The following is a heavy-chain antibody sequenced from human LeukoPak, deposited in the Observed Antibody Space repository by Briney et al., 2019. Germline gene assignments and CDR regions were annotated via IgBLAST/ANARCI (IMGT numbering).Heavy chain of an antibody. Sequence: GESLKISCKGSGYSFTSYWIGWVRQMPGKGLEWMGIIYPGDSDTSYSPSFQGQVTISADKSISTAYLQWSSLKASDTAMYYCARGYCSGGSCYFQFDYWGQGTLVTVSS. CDR1: GYSFTSYW. V-gene: IGHV5-51*01. J-gene: IGHJ4*02. CDR3: ARGYCSGGSCYFQFDY. CDR2: IYPGDSDT. D-gene: IGHD2-15*01.